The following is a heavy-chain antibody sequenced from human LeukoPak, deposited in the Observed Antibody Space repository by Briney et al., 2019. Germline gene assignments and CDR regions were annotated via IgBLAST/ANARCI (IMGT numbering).Heavy chain of an antibody. CDR2: IYPGDSDT. J-gene: IGHJ3*02. Sequence: GESLKISCKGSGYSFTSYWIGWVRQMPGKGLEWMGIIYPGDSDTRYSPSLQGQVTISADKSISTAYLQWSSLKASDTAMYYCARTYYYDSSGDYDAFDIWGQGTMVTVS. CDR3: ARTYYYDSSGDYDAFDI. D-gene: IGHD3-22*01. V-gene: IGHV5-51*01. CDR1: GYSFTSYW.